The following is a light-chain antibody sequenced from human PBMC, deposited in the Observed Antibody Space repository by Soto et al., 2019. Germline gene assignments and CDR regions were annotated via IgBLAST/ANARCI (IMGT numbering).Light chain of an antibody. V-gene: IGKV3-15*01. J-gene: IGKJ2*01. CDR2: GAS. CDR1: QSVSSN. CDR3: ERYNYWPPYT. Sequence: EIVMTQSPATLSVSPGERATLSCRASQSVSSNLAWYQQKPGQAPRLLIYGASTRATGIPTRFSGSGSGTEFTLTISYLQSEDFRIYYCERYNYWPPYTFGQGTKLEIQ.